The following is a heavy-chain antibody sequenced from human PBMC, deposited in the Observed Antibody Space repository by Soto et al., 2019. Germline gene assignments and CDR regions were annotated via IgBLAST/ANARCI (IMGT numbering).Heavy chain of an antibody. CDR2: ISGGGDST. CDR3: ARTLGLQQQLVPGWFDP. Sequence: EVQFLESGGNLVQPGGSLRLSCAASGVTFRNYAMSWVRQAPGKGLEWVSSISGGGDSTYYADSVKGRFTISRDNSKNTLYLQMNTLRAEDTAVYYCARTLGLQQQLVPGWFDPWGQGTLVTVSS. V-gene: IGHV3-23*01. D-gene: IGHD6-13*01. J-gene: IGHJ5*02. CDR1: GVTFRNYA.